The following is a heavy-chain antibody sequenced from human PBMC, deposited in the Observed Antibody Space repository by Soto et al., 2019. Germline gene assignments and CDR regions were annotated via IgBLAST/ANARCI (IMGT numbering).Heavy chain of an antibody. V-gene: IGHV3-74*03. CDR2: INNDGSSV. D-gene: IGHD6-25*01. Sequence: EVQLVESGGGLVQPGGSLRLSCAASGFTLSDNWIHWVRRAPGKGLVWVSRINNDGSSVTYAESVKGRFTLSRDNAKNTWFLQMDSLRVEDTAMYYCVRAPEQRPFDYWGQGTLVTVSS. CDR3: VRAPEQRPFDY. J-gene: IGHJ4*02. CDR1: GFTLSDNW.